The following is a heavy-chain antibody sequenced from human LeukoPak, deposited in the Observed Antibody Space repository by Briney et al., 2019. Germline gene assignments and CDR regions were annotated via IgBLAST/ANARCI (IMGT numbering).Heavy chain of an antibody. J-gene: IGHJ3*02. CDR3: ASLMITFGGVIRSAAFDI. D-gene: IGHD3-16*01. Sequence: SSETLSLTCTISGGSVSDYYWSWIRQPPGKGLEWIGSIYHSGSTYYNPSLKSRVTISVDTSKNQFSLKLSSVTAADTAVYYCASLMITFGGVIRSAAFDIWGQGTMVTVSS. CDR2: IYHSGST. V-gene: IGHV4-38-2*02. CDR1: GGSVSDYY.